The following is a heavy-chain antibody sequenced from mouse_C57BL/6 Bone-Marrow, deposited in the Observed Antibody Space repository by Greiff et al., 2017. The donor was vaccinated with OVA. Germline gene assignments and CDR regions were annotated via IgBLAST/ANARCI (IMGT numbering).Heavy chain of an antibody. CDR3: ARAYYDYDEAY. D-gene: IGHD2-4*01. J-gene: IGHJ3*01. CDR2: IYPGDGDT. V-gene: IGHV1-82*01. CDR1: GYAFSSSW. Sequence: QVQLQQSGPELVKPGASVKISCKASGYAFSSSWMNWVKQRPGKGLEWIGRIYPGDGDTNYNGKFKGKATLTADKSSSTAYMQLSSLTSEDSAVYFCARAYYDYDEAYWGQGTLVTVSA.